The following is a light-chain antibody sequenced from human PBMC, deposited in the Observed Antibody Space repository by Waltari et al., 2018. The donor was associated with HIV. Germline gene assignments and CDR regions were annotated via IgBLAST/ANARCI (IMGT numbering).Light chain of an antibody. Sequence: SALTQPASVSGSPGQSVTISCTGTSYELHLHNFLSWYQQHPGKAPQLSIFGVNSRPSGISARFSASKSGDTASLTISGLQSGDEADYYCTTYTAKDSLLIGSGTKLTVL. CDR2: GVN. CDR1: SYELHLHNF. J-gene: IGLJ2*01. CDR3: TTYTAKDSLL. V-gene: IGLV2-14*01.